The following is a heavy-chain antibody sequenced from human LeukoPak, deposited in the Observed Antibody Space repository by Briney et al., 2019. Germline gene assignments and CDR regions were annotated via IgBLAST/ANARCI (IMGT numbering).Heavy chain of an antibody. J-gene: IGHJ5*02. CDR2: IFYSGRT. Sequence: SETLSLTCTVSGGSISSYYWSWIRQPPGKGLEWIGYIFYSGRTNYNPALKSRVTISADTSKNQFSLNLSSVTAADTAVYYCARDLATHYGYCSGGSCPPGWFDPWGQGTLVTVSS. V-gene: IGHV4-59*12. CDR1: GGSISSYY. CDR3: ARDLATHYGYCSGGSCPPGWFDP. D-gene: IGHD2-15*01.